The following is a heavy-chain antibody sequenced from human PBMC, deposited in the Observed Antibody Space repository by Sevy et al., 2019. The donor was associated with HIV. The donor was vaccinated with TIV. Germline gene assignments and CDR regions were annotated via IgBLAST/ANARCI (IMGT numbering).Heavy chain of an antibody. Sequence: GGSLRLSCAASGFTFSSYAMSWVRQAPGKGLEWVSAISGSGGSTYYADSVKGRFTISRDNSKNTLYLQMNSLRAEDTAVYYCAKVVRHDSLYYYGMDVWGQGTTFTVSS. CDR2: ISGSGGST. V-gene: IGHV3-23*01. J-gene: IGHJ6*02. CDR1: GFTFSSYA. D-gene: IGHD3-3*01. CDR3: AKVVRHDSLYYYGMDV.